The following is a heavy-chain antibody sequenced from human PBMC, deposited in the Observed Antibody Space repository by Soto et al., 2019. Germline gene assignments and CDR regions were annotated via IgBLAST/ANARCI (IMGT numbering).Heavy chain of an antibody. D-gene: IGHD2-8*02. J-gene: IGHJ4*02. V-gene: IGHV3-23*01. CDR3: AKDWGRVLGAENYWYY. Sequence: EVQLLESEGGLVQPGGSLRLSCAASGFIFSSYAMSWVRQAPGKGLEWVSGISGSDSSTYYADSVKGRFTISRDNSKSTLYLQMNSLRAEDTAVYYCAKDWGRVLGAENYWYYWGQGTLVTVSS. CDR1: GFIFSSYA. CDR2: ISGSDSST.